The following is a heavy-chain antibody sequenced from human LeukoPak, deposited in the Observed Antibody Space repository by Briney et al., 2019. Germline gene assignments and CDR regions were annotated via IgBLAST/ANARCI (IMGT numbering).Heavy chain of an antibody. CDR2: INPKNGGT. J-gene: IGHJ5*02. Sequence: ASVKVSCKASRNIFTGYFIHWVRQAPGQGLEWMGWINPKNGGTNPAEKFQGRVTMTRDTSLSTAFMELTGLTSDDTAVYYCASAGYCSSTSCYTRGISTWFDPWGQGTLVTVSS. V-gene: IGHV1-2*02. D-gene: IGHD2-2*02. CDR3: ASAGYCSSTSCYTRGISTWFDP. CDR1: RNIFTGYF.